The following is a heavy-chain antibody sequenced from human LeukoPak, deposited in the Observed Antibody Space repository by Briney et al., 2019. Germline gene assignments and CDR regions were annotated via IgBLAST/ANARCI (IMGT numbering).Heavy chain of an antibody. CDR1: GFTFSSYG. CDR2: IWYDGTNK. J-gene: IGHJ3*02. CDR3: ARALYGGQNDAFDI. Sequence: GGSLRLSCAATGFTFSSYGMHWVRQAPGKGLEWVAVIWYDGTNKYYADSVKGRFTISRDNSRNTLHLQMNSLRVEDTAVYYCARALYGGQNDAFDIWGQGTMVTVSS. V-gene: IGHV3-33*08. D-gene: IGHD2/OR15-2a*01.